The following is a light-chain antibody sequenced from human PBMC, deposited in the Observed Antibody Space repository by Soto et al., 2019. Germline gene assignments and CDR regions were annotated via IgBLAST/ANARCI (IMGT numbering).Light chain of an antibody. Sequence: EIVLTQSPGTLSLSPGERATLSCRACQTLGTKYLAWYQQKPGQAPSLLIYDTSNRATGVPDRFSCSGSGTDFTLTISRLEPEDFAVYYCHHYGTSPPNTFGQGTRLEIK. CDR1: QTLGTKY. V-gene: IGKV3-20*01. CDR2: DTS. CDR3: HHYGTSPPNT. J-gene: IGKJ5*01.